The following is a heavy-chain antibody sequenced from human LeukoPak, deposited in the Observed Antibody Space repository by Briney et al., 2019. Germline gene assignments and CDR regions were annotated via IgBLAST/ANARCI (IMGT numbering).Heavy chain of an antibody. CDR1: GGSISSYY. D-gene: IGHD6-6*01. CDR2: IYTSGST. CDR3: AREYSSSSGPWYFDL. Sequence: SETLSLTXTVSGGSISSYYWSWIRQPAGKGLEWIGRIYTSGSTNYNPSLKSRVTMSVDTSKNQFSLKLSSVTAADTAVYYCAREYSSSSGPWYFDLWGRGTLVTVSS. J-gene: IGHJ2*01. V-gene: IGHV4-4*07.